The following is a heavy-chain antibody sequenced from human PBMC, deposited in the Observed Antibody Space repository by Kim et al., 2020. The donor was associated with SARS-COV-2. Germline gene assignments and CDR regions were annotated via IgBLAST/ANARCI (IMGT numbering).Heavy chain of an antibody. CDR2: ISYDGSNK. D-gene: IGHD6-13*01. Sequence: GGSLRLSCAASGFTFSSYAMHWVRQAPGKGLEWVAVISYDGSNKYYADSVKGRFTISRDNSKNTLYLQMNSLRAEDTAVYYCARDISAAAGTGTFDIWGQGTMVTVSS. CDR1: GFTFSSYA. V-gene: IGHV3-30*04. J-gene: IGHJ3*02. CDR3: ARDISAAAGTGTFDI.